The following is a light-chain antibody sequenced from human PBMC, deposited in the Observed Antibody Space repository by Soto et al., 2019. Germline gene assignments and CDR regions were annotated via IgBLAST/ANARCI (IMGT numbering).Light chain of an antibody. CDR2: GNN. J-gene: IGLJ2*01. V-gene: IGLV1-40*01. CDR1: SSNIGAGYD. CDR3: QSFDSSLSGSDVV. Sequence: QSVLTQPPSVSGAPGQRVTISCTASSSNIGAGYDVHWYQQLPGTAPKLLIYGNNNRPSGVPVRFSGSESGTSASLAIAGLQAEDEADYYCQSFDSSLSGSDVVFGGGTQLTVL.